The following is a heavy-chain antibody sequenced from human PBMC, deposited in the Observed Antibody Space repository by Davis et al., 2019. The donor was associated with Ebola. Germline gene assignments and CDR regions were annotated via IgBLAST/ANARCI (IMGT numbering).Heavy chain of an antibody. D-gene: IGHD3-22*01. Sequence: ASVKVSCKASGYTFTGYYMHWVRQAPGQGLEWMGWINPNSGGTNYAQKLQGRVTMTTDTSTSTAYMELRSLRSDDTAVYYCARAGGIYDSSGSSALKYWGQGTLVTVFS. V-gene: IGHV1-2*02. CDR2: INPNSGGT. CDR3: ARAGGIYDSSGSSALKY. CDR1: GYTFTGYY. J-gene: IGHJ4*02.